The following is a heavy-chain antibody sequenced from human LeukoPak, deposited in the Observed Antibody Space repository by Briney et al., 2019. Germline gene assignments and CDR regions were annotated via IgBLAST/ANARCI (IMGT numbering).Heavy chain of an antibody. CDR3: ARGDGDGYNSLDY. CDR1: GYSFTSYY. D-gene: IGHD5-24*01. Sequence: ASAKVSCKASGYSFTSYYLYWVRQAPGQGLEWMGIMNPSSGSTTYAQQFQGRVTMTRDTSTSTVYMELSSLRSEDTAVYYCARGDGDGYNSLDYWGQGTLVTVSS. V-gene: IGHV1-46*01. CDR2: MNPSSGST. J-gene: IGHJ4*02.